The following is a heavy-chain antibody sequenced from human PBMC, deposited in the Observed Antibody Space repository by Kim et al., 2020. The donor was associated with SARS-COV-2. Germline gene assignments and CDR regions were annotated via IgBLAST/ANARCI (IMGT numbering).Heavy chain of an antibody. D-gene: IGHD5-18*01. CDR2: IGATGDTT. Sequence: GGSLRLSCAASGFSFSNYAMTWVRQAPGKGLQWVSGIGATGDTTDYAESVKGRFTISRDSSKNTLYLQMNRLTGDDTAVYYCARLPRGYSHGASYSLDVWGQGTTVSVSS. CDR1: GFSFSNYA. J-gene: IGHJ6*02. V-gene: IGHV3-23*01. CDR3: ARLPRGYSHGASYSLDV.